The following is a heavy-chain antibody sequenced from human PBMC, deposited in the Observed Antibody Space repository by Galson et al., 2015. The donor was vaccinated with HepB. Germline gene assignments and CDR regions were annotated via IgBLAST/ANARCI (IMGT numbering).Heavy chain of an antibody. Sequence: SLRLSCAASGFTFDDYAMHWVRQAPGKGLEWVSGVSWDSRNIGYADSVKGRFTISRDNAKNSLYLQMNGLRADDTALYYCAKSPIVNSDFSWGQGTLVTVSS. CDR1: GFTFDDYA. V-gene: IGHV3-9*01. D-gene: IGHD3-3*01. J-gene: IGHJ5*02. CDR2: VSWDSRNI. CDR3: AKSPIVNSDFS.